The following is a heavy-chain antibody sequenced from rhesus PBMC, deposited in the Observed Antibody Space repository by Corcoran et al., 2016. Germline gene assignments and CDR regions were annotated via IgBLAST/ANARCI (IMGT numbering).Heavy chain of an antibody. CDR1: GGSISSNY. Sequence: QLQLQESGPGLVKPSETLSLTCAVSGGSISSNYWSWIRQPPGKGLEWIGRISGSGGRTDYNPALKSRGTISTDTSKNQFSLKLSSVAAADTAVYYCARDRLTTDYWGQGVLVTVSS. CDR2: ISGSGGRT. V-gene: IGHV4-173*01. D-gene: IGHD1-44*01. CDR3: ARDRLTTDY. J-gene: IGHJ4*01.